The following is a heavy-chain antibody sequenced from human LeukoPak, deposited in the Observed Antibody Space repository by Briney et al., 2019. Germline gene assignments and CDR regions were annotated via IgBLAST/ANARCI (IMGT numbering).Heavy chain of an antibody. D-gene: IGHD5-12*01. Sequence: ASVKVSCKASGYTFTSYGISWVRQAPGQELEWMGWISAYNGNTNYAQKLQGRVTMTTDTSTSTAYMELRSLRSDDTAVYYCAREARLIVATILDYWGQGTLVTVSS. J-gene: IGHJ4*02. CDR3: AREARLIVATILDY. CDR1: GYTFTSYG. V-gene: IGHV1-18*01. CDR2: ISAYNGNT.